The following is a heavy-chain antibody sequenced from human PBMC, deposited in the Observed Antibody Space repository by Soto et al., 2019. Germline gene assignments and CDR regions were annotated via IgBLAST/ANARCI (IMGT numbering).Heavy chain of an antibody. V-gene: IGHV4-31*03. CDR2: ISYRGST. CDR3: ARTSIFGLVLNAFEI. J-gene: IGHJ3*02. Sequence: QVQLQESGPGLVKPSQTLSLTCTVSGGSFSGGGYYWSWIRQHPGKGLEWMGYISYRGSTKYKPSLQSRITVSIYTSKNHFFLALTSVTAADTALYFCARTSIFGLVLNAFEIWGQGTLVTVSS. CDR1: GGSFSGGGYY. D-gene: IGHD3-3*01.